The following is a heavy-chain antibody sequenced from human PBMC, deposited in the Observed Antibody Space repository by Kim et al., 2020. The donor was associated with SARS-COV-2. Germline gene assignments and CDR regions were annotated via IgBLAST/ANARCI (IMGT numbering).Heavy chain of an antibody. CDR3: ARASYGWGDY. CDR2: ST. Sequence: STNYNPSLKSRVTISVDTSKNQFSLKLSSVTAADTAVYYCARASYGWGDYWGQGTLVTVSS. D-gene: IGHD5-18*01. J-gene: IGHJ4*02. V-gene: IGHV4-34*01.